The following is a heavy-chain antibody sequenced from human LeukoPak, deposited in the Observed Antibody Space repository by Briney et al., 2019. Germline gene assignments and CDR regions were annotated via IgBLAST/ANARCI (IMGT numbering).Heavy chain of an antibody. Sequence: PSETLSLTCTVSGGSISSYDWSWIRQPPGKGLEWIGYIYYSGSTSYNPSLKSRATISVDTSKNQFSLKLSSVTAADTAVYYCARNLGGSSWVFDYWGQGTLVTVSS. CDR3: ARNLGGSSWVFDY. D-gene: IGHD6-13*01. J-gene: IGHJ4*02. CDR1: GGSISSYD. V-gene: IGHV4-59*01. CDR2: IYYSGST.